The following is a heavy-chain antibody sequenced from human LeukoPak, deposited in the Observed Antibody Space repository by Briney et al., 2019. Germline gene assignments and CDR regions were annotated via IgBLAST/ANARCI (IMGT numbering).Heavy chain of an antibody. CDR3: ARLRGYSSYFDY. CDR1: GFSLSTSGMC. CDR2: IDWDDDK. D-gene: IGHD5-18*01. J-gene: IGHJ4*02. V-gene: IGHV2-70*01. Sequence: SGPALVKPTQTLTLTCTFSGFSLSTSGMCVSWIRQPPGKALEWLALIDWDDDKYYSTSLKTRLTISKDPSKNQVVLTMTNMDPVDTATYYCARLRGYSSYFDYWGQGTLVTVSS.